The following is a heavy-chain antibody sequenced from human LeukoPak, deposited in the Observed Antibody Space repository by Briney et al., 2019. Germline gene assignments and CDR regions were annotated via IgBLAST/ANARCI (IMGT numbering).Heavy chain of an antibody. V-gene: IGHV4-59*01. D-gene: IGHD2-2*01. CDR2: VYYSGST. J-gene: IGHJ4*02. CDR3: TRHKGPSADRTAFDF. Sequence: PSETQSLTCSVSGGYISTYYWSWIRQPPGRGLEWIGYVYYSGSTNYNPSLKSRVTMSVDTSKNQFSLQLRSVTPADTAVYYCTRHKGPSADRTAFDFWGQGTLVTVSS. CDR1: GGYISTYY.